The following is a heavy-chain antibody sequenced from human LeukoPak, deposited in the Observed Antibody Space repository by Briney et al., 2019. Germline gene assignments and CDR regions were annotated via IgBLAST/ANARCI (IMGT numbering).Heavy chain of an antibody. CDR3: AKGLDYYDKSGYSYFAY. CDR2: ISGSGDGT. Sequence: GGSLRLSCAASGFTVTDNYMNWVRQSSGKGLEWVSAISGSGDGTYYADSVKGRFTISRDNSKNTLYLQMNSPRAEDTAVYYCAKGLDYYDKSGYSYFAYWGQGTLVTVSS. CDR1: GFTVTDNY. D-gene: IGHD3-22*01. V-gene: IGHV3-23*01. J-gene: IGHJ4*02.